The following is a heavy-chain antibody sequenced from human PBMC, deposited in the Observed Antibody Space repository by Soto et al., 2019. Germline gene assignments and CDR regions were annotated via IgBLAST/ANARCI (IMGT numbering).Heavy chain of an antibody. Sequence: QVQLQESGPGLVKPSGTLSLTCAVSGGSISSSNWWSWVRQPPGKGLEWIGEIYHSGSTNYNPSLKSLVTISVDKSKNQFSMKLSSVTAADTAVYYCARVVCSSTSCYVGYYYYYGMDVWGQGTTVTVSS. D-gene: IGHD2-2*01. CDR1: GGSISSSNW. CDR2: IYHSGST. J-gene: IGHJ6*02. CDR3: ARVVCSSTSCYVGYYYYYGMDV. V-gene: IGHV4-4*02.